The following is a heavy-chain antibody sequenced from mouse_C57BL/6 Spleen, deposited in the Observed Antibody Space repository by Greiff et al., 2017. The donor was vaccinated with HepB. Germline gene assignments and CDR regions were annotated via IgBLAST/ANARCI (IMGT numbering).Heavy chain of an antibody. D-gene: IGHD1-2*01. V-gene: IGHV1-50*01. CDR3: ARSAPGFAY. J-gene: IGHJ3*01. Sequence: QVQLKQSGAELVKPGASVKLSCKASGYTFTSYWMQWVKQRPGQGLEWIGEIDPSDSYTNYNQKFKGKATLTVDTSSSTAYMQLSSLASEDSAVYYCARSAPGFAYWGQGTLVTVSA. CDR2: IDPSDSYT. CDR1: GYTFTSYW.